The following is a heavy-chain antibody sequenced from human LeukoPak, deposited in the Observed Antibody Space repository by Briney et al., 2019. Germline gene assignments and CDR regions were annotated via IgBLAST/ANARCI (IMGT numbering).Heavy chain of an antibody. D-gene: IGHD5-12*01. CDR3: ARDQEWLGTSWYFDL. V-gene: IGHV1-2*02. CDR1: GYTFTGYY. CDR2: INPNSGGT. Sequence: ASVEVSCKASGYTFTGYYMHWVRQAPGQGLEWMGWINPNSGGTDYAQKFQGRVAMTRDTSISTAYMELSRLRSDDTAVYYCARDQEWLGTSWYFDLWGRGTLVTVSS. J-gene: IGHJ2*01.